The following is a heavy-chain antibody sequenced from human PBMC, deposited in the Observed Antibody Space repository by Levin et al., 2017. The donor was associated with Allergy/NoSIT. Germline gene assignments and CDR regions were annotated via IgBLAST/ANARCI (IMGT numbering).Heavy chain of an antibody. Sequence: SETLSLTCTLHGGAFSDYHWSWFRQSPGNGLEWIGDINHAGSTSYNPSLKSRVTISLDISNMQFSLKVRSVTAADTAVYYCARGRRLQERTASILNYYYYASDVWGQGTTVTVSS. CDR3: ARGRRLQERTASILNYYYYASDV. D-gene: IGHD3-9*01. J-gene: IGHJ6*02. V-gene: IGHV4-34*01. CDR2: INHAGST. CDR1: GGAFSDYH.